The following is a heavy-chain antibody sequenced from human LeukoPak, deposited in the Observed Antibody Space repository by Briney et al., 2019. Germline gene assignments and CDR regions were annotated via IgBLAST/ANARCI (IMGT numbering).Heavy chain of an antibody. Sequence: GGSLRLSCAASGFTFSTSSMDWVRQAPGKGLEWVAYISGSSSYIYYADSVKGRFTISRDNGENSLYLQMNSLRAEDTAVYYCARDHDFWVGYIQHYGMDIWGQGTTVTVSS. CDR3: ARDHDFWVGYIQHYGMDI. J-gene: IGHJ6*02. CDR2: ISGSSSYI. CDR1: GFTFSTSS. D-gene: IGHD3-3*01. V-gene: IGHV3-21*01.